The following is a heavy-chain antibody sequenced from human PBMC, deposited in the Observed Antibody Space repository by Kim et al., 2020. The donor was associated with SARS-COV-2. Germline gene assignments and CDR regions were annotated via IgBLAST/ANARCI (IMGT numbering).Heavy chain of an antibody. CDR2: MTWNSGSI. D-gene: IGHD6-19*01. CDR1: GFTFGDYA. CDR3: VKAQLSRGWPLDY. J-gene: IGHJ4*02. V-gene: IGHV3-9*01. Sequence: GGSLRLSCAASGFTFGDYAMHWVRQAPEKGLEWVAGMTWNSGSIGYADSVKGRFTISRDNTKKSLYLQMNSLRPEDTTLYYCVKAQLSRGWPLDYWGRGTRVTVSS.